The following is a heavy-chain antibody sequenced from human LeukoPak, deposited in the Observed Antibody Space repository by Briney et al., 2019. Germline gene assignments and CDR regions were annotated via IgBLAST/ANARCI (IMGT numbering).Heavy chain of an antibody. Sequence: GGSLRLSCAASGFTFSNYAMTWVRQAPGKGLEWVANIKQDGSEKYYVDSVKGRFTISRDNAKNSLYLQMNSLRAEDTAVYYCARERSVAADYWGQGTLVTVSS. CDR3: ARERSVAADY. V-gene: IGHV3-7*01. CDR1: GFTFSNYA. D-gene: IGHD2-15*01. J-gene: IGHJ4*02. CDR2: IKQDGSEK.